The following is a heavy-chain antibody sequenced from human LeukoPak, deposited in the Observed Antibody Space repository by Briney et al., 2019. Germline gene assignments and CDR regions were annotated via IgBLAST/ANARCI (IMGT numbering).Heavy chain of an antibody. J-gene: IGHJ4*02. CDR2: TNSGGTST. CDR1: GFPFSDFS. D-gene: IGHD3-10*01. V-gene: IGHV3-23*01. Sequence: GGSLRLSCATSGFPFSDFSMSWVRQAPGKGLEWISTTNSGGTSTYYAESVKGRFTISRDNSKNTLYLQMSSLRVEDTAVYYCARDALGSYDYWGQGTLVTVSS. CDR3: ARDALGSYDY.